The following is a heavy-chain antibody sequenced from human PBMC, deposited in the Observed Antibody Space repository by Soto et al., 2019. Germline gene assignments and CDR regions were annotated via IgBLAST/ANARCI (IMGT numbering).Heavy chain of an antibody. J-gene: IGHJ4*02. D-gene: IGHD1-26*01. CDR1: GGSFSGYI. Sequence: QVQLQQWGAGLLKPSETLSLTCAVYGGSFSGYIWSWIRQTPGQGLQWIVQINHSGSDNYNPPLKCRFTIPVHASNSQFSLELSSVTAADTAVYYCARGLISGSHYSGGWYYFDYCGQGALVTVSS. V-gene: IGHV4-34*01. CDR3: ARGLISGSHYSGGWYYFDY. CDR2: INHSGSD.